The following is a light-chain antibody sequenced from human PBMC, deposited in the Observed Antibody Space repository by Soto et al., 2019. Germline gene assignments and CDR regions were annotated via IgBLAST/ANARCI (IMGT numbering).Light chain of an antibody. CDR3: QSYDSSLSGSL. CDR2: ANI. V-gene: IGLV1-40*01. CDR1: SSNIGAGYD. J-gene: IGLJ1*01. Sequence: QAVVTQPPSVSGAPGQRVTISCTGSSSNIGAGYDVHWYQQLPGTAPKLLIYANINRPSGVPDRFSGSKSGTSASLAITGLQAEDEADYYCQSYDSSLSGSLFGTGTKVTVL.